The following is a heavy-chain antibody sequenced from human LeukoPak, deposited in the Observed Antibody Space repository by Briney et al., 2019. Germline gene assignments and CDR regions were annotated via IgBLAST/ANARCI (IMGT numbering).Heavy chain of an antibody. D-gene: IGHD3-16*02. CDR1: GFTLSTSW. CDR2: MNGDGGTI. CDR3: ARAGSYRFDY. Sequence: GGSLRLSCVGSGFTLSTSWVHWVRQAPGQGLVWLSRMNGDGGTINYVDSVKGRFTVSRDNAKNTLYLQMNSLGVEDTAIYYCARAGSYRFDYWGPGTQVTVSS. V-gene: IGHV3-74*01. J-gene: IGHJ4*02.